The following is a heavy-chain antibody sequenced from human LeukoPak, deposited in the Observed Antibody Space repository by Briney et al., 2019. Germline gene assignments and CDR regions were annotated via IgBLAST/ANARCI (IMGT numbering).Heavy chain of an antibody. CDR2: ISAYNGNT. CDR3: ARDREYQLLLSDYGMDV. V-gene: IGHV1-18*01. Sequence: ASVKVSCKASGYTFTSYGISWVRQAPGQGLEWMGWISAYNGNTNYAQKLQGRVTMTTDTSTSTAYMELRSLRSDDTAVYYCARDREYQLLLSDYGMDVWGQGTTVTVSS. CDR1: GYTFTSYG. J-gene: IGHJ6*02. D-gene: IGHD2-2*01.